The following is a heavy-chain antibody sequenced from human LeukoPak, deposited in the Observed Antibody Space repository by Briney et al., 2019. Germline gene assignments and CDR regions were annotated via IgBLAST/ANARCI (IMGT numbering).Heavy chain of an antibody. CDR3: ASMRALSYGSGSYALRH. D-gene: IGHD3-10*01. V-gene: IGHV4-4*07. J-gene: IGHJ4*02. CDR1: GGSISSYY. Sequence: SETLSLTCTVSGGSISSYYWSWIRQPAAKELEWIGRIYTSGSTNYNPSLKSRVTMSVDTSKNQFSLKLSSVTAADTAVYYCASMRALSYGSGSYALRHWGQGTLVTVPS. CDR2: IYTSGST.